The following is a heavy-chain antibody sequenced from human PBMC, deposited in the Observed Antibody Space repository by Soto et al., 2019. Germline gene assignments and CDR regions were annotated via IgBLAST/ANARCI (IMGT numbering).Heavy chain of an antibody. J-gene: IGHJ5*02. V-gene: IGHV4-31*03. Sequence: SETLSLTCTVSGGSISSGCYYWSWIRQHPGKGLEWIGYIYYSGSTYYNPSLKSRVTISVDTSKNQFSLKLSSVTAADTAVYYCARRKKGIAGRMGQFDWFDPWGQGTLVTVSS. D-gene: IGHD6-13*01. CDR3: ARRKKGIAGRMGQFDWFDP. CDR2: IYYSGST. CDR1: GGSISSGCYY.